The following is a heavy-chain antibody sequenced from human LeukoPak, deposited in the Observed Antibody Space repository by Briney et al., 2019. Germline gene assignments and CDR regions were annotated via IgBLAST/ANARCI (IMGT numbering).Heavy chain of an antibody. CDR1: GFTFSSYA. D-gene: IGHD7-27*01. J-gene: IGHJ4*02. Sequence: PGGSLRLSCAASGFTFSSYAMHWVRQAPGKGLEHVSTTSTNGGPTYYAISVKGRFTISRDNSKNTLYLQMGSLRAEDMAVYFCARDLTGTYSFDYWGQGTLVTVSS. V-gene: IGHV3-64*01. CDR2: TSTNGGPT. CDR3: ARDLTGTYSFDY.